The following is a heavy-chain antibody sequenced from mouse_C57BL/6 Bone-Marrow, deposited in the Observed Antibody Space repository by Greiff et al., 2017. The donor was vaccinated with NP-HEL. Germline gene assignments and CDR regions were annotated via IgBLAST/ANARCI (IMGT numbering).Heavy chain of an antibody. J-gene: IGHJ3*01. D-gene: IGHD2-4*01. CDR2: ISNGGGST. V-gene: IGHV5-12*01. CDR3: ARHDDYDSWFAY. CDR1: GFTFSDYY. Sequence: EVKLMESGGGLVQPGGSLKLSCAASGFTFSDYYMYWVRQTPEQRLEWVAYISNGGGSTYYPDPVQGRFTFSRDNAKNTLYLQMSRLKSEDTAMYYCARHDDYDSWFAYWGQGTLVTVSA.